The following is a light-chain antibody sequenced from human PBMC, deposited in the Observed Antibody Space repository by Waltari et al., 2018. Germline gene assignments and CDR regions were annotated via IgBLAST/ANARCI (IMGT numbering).Light chain of an antibody. J-gene: IGLJ3*02. CDR2: KAN. CDR3: LLYLGSGIVV. Sequence: YQQTPGQPPRTLGYKANSRSSGVPDRCSGSIRGNRAALTSTGAQEEDESDYYCLLYLGSGIVVFGGGTKLTVL. V-gene: IGLV8-61*01.